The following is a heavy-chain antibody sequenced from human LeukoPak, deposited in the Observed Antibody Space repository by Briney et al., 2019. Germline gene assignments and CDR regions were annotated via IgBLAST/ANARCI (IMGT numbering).Heavy chain of an antibody. D-gene: IGHD1-14*01. Sequence: GRSLRLSCAASGFTFDDYAMHWVRQAPGKGLEWVSGIGWNSGSIGYADSVKGRFAISRDNAKNSLYLQMNSLRAEDMALYYCAKGVNMGFPPGAFDIWGQGTMVTVSS. CDR1: GFTFDDYA. CDR2: IGWNSGSI. V-gene: IGHV3-9*03. J-gene: IGHJ3*02. CDR3: AKGVNMGFPPGAFDI.